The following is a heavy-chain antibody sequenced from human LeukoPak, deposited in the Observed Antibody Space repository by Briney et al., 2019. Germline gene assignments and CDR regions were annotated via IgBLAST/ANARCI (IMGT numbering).Heavy chain of an antibody. CDR2: IYSSGST. D-gene: IGHD1-26*01. CDR3: ARDGNSGFDY. CDR1: GGSISSYY. J-gene: IGHJ4*02. V-gene: IGHV4-4*07. Sequence: PSETLSLTCTVSGGSISSYYRSWIRQPAGKGLEWIGRIYSSGSTNYNPSLKSRVTMSVDTSKKRFSLKLSSVTAADTAVYYCARDGNSGFDYWGQGTLVTVSS.